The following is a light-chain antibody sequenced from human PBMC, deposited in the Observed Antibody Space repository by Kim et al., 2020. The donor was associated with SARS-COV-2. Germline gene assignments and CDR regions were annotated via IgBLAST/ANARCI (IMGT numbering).Light chain of an antibody. V-gene: IGLV3-19*01. CDR3: NSRDSSGNQVV. J-gene: IGLJ2*01. Sequence: ALGMKVRIHCKGKSLRSDFASWYQKNQGKAPVLVIYVKNNRPSGTPDRFSGSSSGNPASLTIPGAKAEDEANYYGNSRDSSGNQVVFGGGPRRTAL. CDR1: SLRSDF. CDR2: VKN.